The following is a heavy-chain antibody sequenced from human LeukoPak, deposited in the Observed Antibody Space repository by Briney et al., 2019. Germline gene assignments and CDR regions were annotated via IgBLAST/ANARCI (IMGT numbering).Heavy chain of an antibody. CDR1: GGSISSYY. J-gene: IGHJ6*02. V-gene: IGHV4-59*01. CDR2: IYYSGST. Sequence: PSETLSLTCTVSGGSISSYYWSWIRQPPGKGLEWIGYIYYSGSTNYNPSLKSRVTISVDTSKNQFSLKLSSVTAADTAVYYCARVLRYFDWLLYLDGMDVWGQGTTVTVSS. CDR3: ARVLRYFDWLLYLDGMDV. D-gene: IGHD3-9*01.